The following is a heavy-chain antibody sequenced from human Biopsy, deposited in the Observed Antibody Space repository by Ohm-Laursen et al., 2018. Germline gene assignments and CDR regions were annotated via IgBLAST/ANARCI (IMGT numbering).Heavy chain of an antibody. CDR2: ISGTTTKT. Sequence: LRLSCSASGFTFNIYAMNWVRQAPGKGLEWVSTISGTTTKTYYADSAKGRFTISRDNSKNTVSLQMDSLRAEDTALYYCARDYTWNYVGIGYWGHGTLVTVSS. D-gene: IGHD1-7*01. CDR3: ARDYTWNYVGIGY. CDR1: GFTFNIYA. J-gene: IGHJ4*01. V-gene: IGHV3-23*01.